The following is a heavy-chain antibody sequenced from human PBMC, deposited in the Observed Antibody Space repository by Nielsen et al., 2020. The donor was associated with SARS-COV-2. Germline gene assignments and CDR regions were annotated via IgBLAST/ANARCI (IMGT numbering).Heavy chain of an antibody. CDR1: GYTFTSYA. J-gene: IGHJ6*02. Sequence: ASVKVSCKASGYTFTSYAMHWVRQAPGQRLEWMGWINAGNGNTKYSQKFQGRVTITRDTSASTAYMELSSLRSEDTAVYYCASFRPTDYSNYVYYYYGMDVWGQGTTVTVSS. D-gene: IGHD4-11*01. CDR3: ASFRPTDYSNYVYYYYGMDV. CDR2: INAGNGNT. V-gene: IGHV1-3*01.